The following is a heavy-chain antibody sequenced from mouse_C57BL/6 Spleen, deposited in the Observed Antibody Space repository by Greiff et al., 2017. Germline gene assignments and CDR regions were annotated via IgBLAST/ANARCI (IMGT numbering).Heavy chain of an antibody. CDR3: ARRKGYDGSFAY. CDR2: ISNGGGST. D-gene: IGHD2-2*01. V-gene: IGHV5-12*01. J-gene: IGHJ3*01. Sequence: EVQLVESGGGLVQPGGSLKLSCAASGFTFSDYYMYWVRQTPEKRLEWVAYISNGGGSTYYPDTVKGRFTISRDNAKNTLYLQMSRLKSEDTAMYYCARRKGYDGSFAYWGQGTLVTVSA. CDR1: GFTFSDYY.